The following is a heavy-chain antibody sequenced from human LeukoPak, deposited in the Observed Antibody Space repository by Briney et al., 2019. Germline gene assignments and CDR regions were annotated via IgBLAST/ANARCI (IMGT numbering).Heavy chain of an antibody. CDR3: ASGAFSYSPWWLLRYFDY. CDR1: GGSISSSNYY. J-gene: IGHJ4*02. D-gene: IGHD3-22*01. CDR2: IYYSGST. V-gene: IGHV4-39*01. Sequence: PSETLSLTCTVSGGSISSSNYYWGWIRQPPGKGLEWIGSIYYSGSTYYNPSLKSRVTISVDTSKNQFSLKLSSVTAADTAVYYCASGAFSYSPWWLLRYFDYWGQGTLVTVSS.